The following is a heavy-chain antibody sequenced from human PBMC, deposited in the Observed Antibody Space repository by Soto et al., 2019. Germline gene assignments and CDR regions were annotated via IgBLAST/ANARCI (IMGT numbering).Heavy chain of an antibody. J-gene: IGHJ4*02. Sequence: DSVKVSCKASGYTFTSYGISWVRQAPGQGLEWMGWISAYNGNTNYAQKIQGRVTMTTDTSTSTAYMELRSLRSDDTAVYYCARDKAAADFDYWGQGTLVTVSS. D-gene: IGHD6-13*01. CDR3: ARDKAAADFDY. CDR1: GYTFTSYG. V-gene: IGHV1-18*01. CDR2: ISAYNGNT.